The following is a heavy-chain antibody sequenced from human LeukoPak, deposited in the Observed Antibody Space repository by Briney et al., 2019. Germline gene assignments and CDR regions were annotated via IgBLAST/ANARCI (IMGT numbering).Heavy chain of an antibody. CDR1: GGSISSSSYD. J-gene: IGHJ2*01. V-gene: IGHV4-61*05. CDR3: ARPKSGYDDWYFDL. D-gene: IGHD5-12*01. CDR2: ISYSGST. Sequence: SETLSLTCTVSGGSISSSSYDWGWIRQPPGKGLEWIVYISYSGSTHYNPAVKSRFTISVDTSKNQFSLNLTSVTAADTAVYYCARPKSGYDDWYFDLWGRGTLVTVSS.